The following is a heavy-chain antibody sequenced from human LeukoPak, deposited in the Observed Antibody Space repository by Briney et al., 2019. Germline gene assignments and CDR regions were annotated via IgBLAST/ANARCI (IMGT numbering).Heavy chain of an antibody. J-gene: IGHJ3*02. CDR3: ARDRQQPSNDAFDI. Sequence: ASAKVSCKASGYTFTGYYMHWVRQAPGQGLEWMGWINPNSGGTNYAQKFQGRVTMTRDTSISTAYMELSRLRSDGTAVYYCARDRQQPSNDAFDIWGQGTMVTVSS. D-gene: IGHD6-13*01. V-gene: IGHV1-2*02. CDR1: GYTFTGYY. CDR2: INPNSGGT.